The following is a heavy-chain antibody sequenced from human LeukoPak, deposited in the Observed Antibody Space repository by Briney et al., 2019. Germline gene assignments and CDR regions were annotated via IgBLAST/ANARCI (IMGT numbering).Heavy chain of an antibody. V-gene: IGHV4-59*08. CDR3: ARNSAVATSRSWFDP. J-gene: IGHJ5*02. D-gene: IGHD6-19*01. Sequence: PSETLSLTCSVFDGSISNYYWSWIRQPPGKGLEWIGYAYYSGSTTYNPSLESRVTISVDASKNQFSLKLTAVTAADTAVYYCARNSAVATSRSWFDPWGQGTLVTVSS. CDR2: AYYSGST. CDR1: DGSISNYY.